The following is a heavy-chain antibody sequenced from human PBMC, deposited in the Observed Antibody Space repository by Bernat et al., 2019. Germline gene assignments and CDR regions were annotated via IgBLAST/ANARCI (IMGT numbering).Heavy chain of an antibody. Sequence: QVQLVQSGAEVKKPGSSVKVSCKASGGTFSSYTISWVRQAPGQGLEWMGRIIPILGIANYAQKFQGRVTITADKSTSTAYMELSSLRSEDTAVYYCARDVTSWELPYYYGMDVWGQGTTVTVSS. CDR3: ARDVTSWELPYYYGMDV. J-gene: IGHJ6*02. CDR2: IIPILGIA. CDR1: GGTFSSYT. V-gene: IGHV1-69*08. D-gene: IGHD1-26*01.